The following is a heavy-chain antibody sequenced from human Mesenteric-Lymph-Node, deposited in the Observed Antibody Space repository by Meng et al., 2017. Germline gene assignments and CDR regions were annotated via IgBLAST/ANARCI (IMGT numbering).Heavy chain of an antibody. D-gene: IGHD6-13*01. CDR1: GFTFSTYG. CDR3: AKVAYASTWYVPHFDY. Sequence: QVQLVESGGGVVQPGRSLRLSCATSGFTFSTYGMHWVRQAPGKGLEWVAFISYDGSNKYYAESVKGRFTISRDNSKNTLHLQMNSLRAEDTAVYYCAKVAYASTWYVPHFDYWGQGTLVTVSS. CDR2: ISYDGSNK. V-gene: IGHV3-30*18. J-gene: IGHJ4*02.